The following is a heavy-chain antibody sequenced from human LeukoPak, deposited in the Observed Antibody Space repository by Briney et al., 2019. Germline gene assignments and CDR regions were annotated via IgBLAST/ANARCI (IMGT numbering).Heavy chain of an antibody. CDR1: GFTFSNAW. Sequence: GGSLRLSCAASGFTFSNAWMSWVRQAPGKGLEWVGRIKSKTDGGTTDYAAPVKGRFTISRDDSKNTLYLQMNSLKTEDTAVYYCTTDLSDGYNLFGYWGQGTLVTVSS. CDR2: IKSKTDGGTT. V-gene: IGHV3-15*01. D-gene: IGHD5-24*01. J-gene: IGHJ4*02. CDR3: TTDLSDGYNLFGY.